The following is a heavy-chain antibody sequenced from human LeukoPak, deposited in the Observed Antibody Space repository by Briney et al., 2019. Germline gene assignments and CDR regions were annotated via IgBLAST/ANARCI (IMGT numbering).Heavy chain of an antibody. CDR1: GFTYSSYS. D-gene: IGHD4-23*01. Sequence: PGGSLRLSCAASGFTYSSYSMNWVRQAPGKGLEWVANIKQDGSEKYYVDSVKGRFNISRDNAKNSLYLQMNNLRAEDTAVYYCARETTVITDTAWFDPWGQGTLVTVSS. CDR3: ARETTVITDTAWFDP. CDR2: IKQDGSEK. J-gene: IGHJ5*02. V-gene: IGHV3-7*01.